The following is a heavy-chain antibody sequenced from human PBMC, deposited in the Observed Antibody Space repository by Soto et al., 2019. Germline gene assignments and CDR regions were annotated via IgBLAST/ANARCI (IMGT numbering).Heavy chain of an antibody. CDR1: GFTFSSYA. D-gene: IGHD2-15*01. Sequence: QVQLVESGGGVVQPGRSLRLSCAASGFTFSSYAMHWVRQAPGKGLEWVAVISSDGSNEYYAGSVKGRFTISRDNSKNTLYLKMNSLRAEDTAVYYCARFKGCSGGSCYPYFDYWGQGTLVTVSS. V-gene: IGHV3-30-3*01. CDR2: ISSDGSNE. J-gene: IGHJ4*02. CDR3: ARFKGCSGGSCYPYFDY.